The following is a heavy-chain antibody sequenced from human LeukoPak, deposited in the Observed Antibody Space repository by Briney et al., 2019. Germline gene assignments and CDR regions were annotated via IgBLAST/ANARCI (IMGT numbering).Heavy chain of an antibody. CDR2: INTKTGNP. V-gene: IGHV7-4-1*02. Sequence: ASVKVSCKASGDTFSSYAISWVRQAPGQGLEWMGWINTKTGNPTYAQDFRGRFVFSLDTSGSTAYLQISSLKAEDTAVYYCARVFGTTIFGIVSKYGNDYWGQGTLVTVSS. J-gene: IGHJ4*02. CDR3: ARVFGTTIFGIVSKYGNDY. D-gene: IGHD3-3*01. CDR1: GDTFSSYA.